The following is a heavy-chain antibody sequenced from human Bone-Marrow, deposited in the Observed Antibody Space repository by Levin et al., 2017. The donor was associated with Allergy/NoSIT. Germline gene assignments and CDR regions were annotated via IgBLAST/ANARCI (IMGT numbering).Heavy chain of an antibody. D-gene: IGHD2-2*01. V-gene: IGHV3-30*18. CDR1: GFIFSSYG. CDR3: AKDYCISTSCKVSGN. J-gene: IGHJ4*02. CDR2: ISHDGNTK. Sequence: PGGSLRLSCAASGFIFSSYGIHWVRQAPGTGLEWVALISHDGNTKYYGDSVKGRFTISRDNSKDTVYLQMDSLRTEDTAMYYCAKDYCISTSCKVSGNWGQGTLVTVSS.